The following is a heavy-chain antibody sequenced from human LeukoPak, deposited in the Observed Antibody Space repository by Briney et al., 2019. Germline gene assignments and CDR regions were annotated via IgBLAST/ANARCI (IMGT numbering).Heavy chain of an antibody. J-gene: IGHJ4*02. CDR3: ARGQTAPSSPLDY. CDR2: MNPNSGNT. D-gene: IGHD5-18*01. CDR1: GGTFTSYD. V-gene: IGHV1-8*03. Sequence: GASVKVSCKASGGTFTSYDINWVRQATGQGLEWMGWMNPNSGNTGYAQKFQGRVTITRNTSISTAYMELSSLRSEDTAVYYCARGQTAPSSPLDYWGQGTLVTVSS.